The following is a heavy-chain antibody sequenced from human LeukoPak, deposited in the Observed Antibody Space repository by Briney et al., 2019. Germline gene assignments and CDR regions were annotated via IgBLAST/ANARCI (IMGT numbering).Heavy chain of an antibody. CDR3: VKSSRVVVIANHYYYYGMDV. CDR2: ISGSGGST. V-gene: IGHV3-23*01. J-gene: IGHJ6*02. Sequence: GGSLRLSCGASGFTFSSAAMRWVRQAPGKGLEWVSDISGSGGSTYYADSVKGRFTISRDNSKNTLYLQMNSLRAEDTALYYCVKSSRVVVIANHYYYYGMDVWGQGTRSPSP. D-gene: IGHD3-22*01. CDR1: GFTFSSAA.